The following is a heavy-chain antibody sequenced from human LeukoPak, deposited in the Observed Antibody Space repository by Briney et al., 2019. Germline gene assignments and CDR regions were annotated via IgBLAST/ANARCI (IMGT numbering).Heavy chain of an antibody. Sequence: GASVKVSCKASGYTFTSYAMHWVRQAPGQRLEWMGWINAGNGNTKYSQKFQGRVTITRDTSASTAYMELSSLRSEDAAVYYCARVQHCSGGGCYGNWFDPWGQGTLVTVSS. V-gene: IGHV1-3*01. CDR2: INAGNGNT. J-gene: IGHJ5*02. CDR1: GYTFTSYA. CDR3: ARVQHCSGGGCYGNWFDP. D-gene: IGHD2-15*01.